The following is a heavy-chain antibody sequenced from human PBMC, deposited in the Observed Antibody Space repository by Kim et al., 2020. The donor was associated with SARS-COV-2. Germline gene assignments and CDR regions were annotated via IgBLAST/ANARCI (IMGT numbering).Heavy chain of an antibody. CDR3: ARLDYGDYPLGFDP. V-gene: IGHV4-39*01. CDR2: IYYSGST. J-gene: IGHJ5*02. CDR1: GGSISSSSYY. D-gene: IGHD4-17*01. Sequence: SETLSLTCTVSGGSISSSSYYWGWIRQPPGKGLEWIGSIYYSGSTYYNPSLKSRVTISVDTSKNQFSLKLSSATAADTAVYYCARLDYGDYPLGFDPWGQGTLVTVSS.